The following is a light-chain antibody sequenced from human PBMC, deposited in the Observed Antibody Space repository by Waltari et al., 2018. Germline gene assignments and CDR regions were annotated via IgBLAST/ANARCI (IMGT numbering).Light chain of an antibody. J-gene: IGKJ4*02. CDR1: QSVGRY. CDR3: QQHLSLPAT. Sequence: EIVLTQPPDTLSLSPGERATLSCRASQSVGRYLAWYQQRPGQSPILLIYDASNRATGIPARFTGSGSETDFTLTISSLEPEDFAVYYCQQHLSLPATFGGGTRVEIK. V-gene: IGKV3-11*01. CDR2: DAS.